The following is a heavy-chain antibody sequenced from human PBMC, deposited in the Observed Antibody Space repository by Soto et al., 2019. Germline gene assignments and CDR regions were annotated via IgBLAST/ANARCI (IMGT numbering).Heavy chain of an antibody. Sequence: EVQLLESGGGLVQPGGSLRLSCAASGFTFSSYAMSWVRQAPGKGLEWVSAISGSGGSTYYADSVKGRFTISRDNSKNTLYLQMNSLRAEDTAVYYCAKGFPNYYGSGSYYTPFDYWGQGTLVTVTS. CDR1: GFTFSSYA. CDR3: AKGFPNYYGSGSYYTPFDY. D-gene: IGHD3-10*01. J-gene: IGHJ4*02. V-gene: IGHV3-23*01. CDR2: ISGSGGST.